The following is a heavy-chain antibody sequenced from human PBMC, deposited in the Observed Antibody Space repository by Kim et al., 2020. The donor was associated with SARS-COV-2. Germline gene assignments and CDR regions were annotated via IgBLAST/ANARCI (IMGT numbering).Heavy chain of an antibody. Sequence: KSRVTISVDTSKNQFSLKLTSVTAADTAVYYCARVPYDSSGFYSRAFDIWGQGTMVTVSS. D-gene: IGHD3-22*01. J-gene: IGHJ3*02. V-gene: IGHV4-39*07. CDR3: ARVPYDSSGFYSRAFDI.